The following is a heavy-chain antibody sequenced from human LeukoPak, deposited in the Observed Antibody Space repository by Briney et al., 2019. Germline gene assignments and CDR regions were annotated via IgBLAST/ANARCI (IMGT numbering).Heavy chain of an antibody. CDR2: IYYSGST. CDR3: ARIKDYGDYNWFDP. J-gene: IGHJ5*02. D-gene: IGHD4-17*01. V-gene: IGHV4-30-4*01. Sequence: SETLSLTCTVSGGSINSHDYYCSWIRQPPGKGLEWIGYIYYSGSTYYNPSLKSRVTISMDTSKIQFSLRLTSVTAADTAVYYCARIKDYGDYNWFDPWGQGTLVTVSS. CDR1: GGSINSHDYY.